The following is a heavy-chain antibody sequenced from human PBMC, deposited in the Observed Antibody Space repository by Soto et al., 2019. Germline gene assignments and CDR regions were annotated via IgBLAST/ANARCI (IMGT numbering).Heavy chain of an antibody. CDR2: VTGSGSST. V-gene: IGHV3-23*01. CDR1: GFTFNSYG. Sequence: EVQMLESGGGLVQPGGSLRLSCAASGFTFNSYGMSWVRQAPGKGLEWVSAVTGSGSSTYYADSVKGRFTISRDNSKNTLYLQMNSLRVEDTAVYYWTTLVYHISSGYWGQGTLVTVSS. D-gene: IGHD6-6*01. CDR3: TTLVYHISSGY. J-gene: IGHJ4*02.